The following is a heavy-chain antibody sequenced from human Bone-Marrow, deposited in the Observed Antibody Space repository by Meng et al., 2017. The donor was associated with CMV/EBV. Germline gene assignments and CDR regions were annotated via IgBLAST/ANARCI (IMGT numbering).Heavy chain of an antibody. CDR1: GFTFSSYA. Sequence: GGSLRLSCAASGFTFSSYAMHWVRQAPGKGLEWVAVISYDGSNKYYADSVKGRFTISRDNSKNTLYLQMNSLRAEDTAVYYCARWEGVSNDAFDIWGQGTMVPVSS. CDR3: ARWEGVSNDAFDI. CDR2: ISYDGSNK. V-gene: IGHV3-30*04. J-gene: IGHJ3*02. D-gene: IGHD1-26*01.